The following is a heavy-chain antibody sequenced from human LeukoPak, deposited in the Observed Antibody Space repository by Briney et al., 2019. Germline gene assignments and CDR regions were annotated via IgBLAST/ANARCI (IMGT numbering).Heavy chain of an antibody. CDR2: INPDSGVT. V-gene: IGHV1-2*02. CDR3: ARDPGAQIYAGTLANDY. Sequence: GASVKVSCKASGYTFTDYYIHWMRQAPGQRLEWLGWINPDSGVTNYAQKFQGRVTMTRDTSISTVYVELSSLTSDDTAIYYCARDPGAQIYAGTLANDYWGQGTLVTVSS. CDR1: GYTFTDYY. D-gene: IGHD6-13*01. J-gene: IGHJ4*02.